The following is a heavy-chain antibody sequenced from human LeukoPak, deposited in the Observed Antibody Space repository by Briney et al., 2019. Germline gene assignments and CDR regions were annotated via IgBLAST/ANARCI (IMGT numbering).Heavy chain of an antibody. D-gene: IGHD6-13*01. J-gene: IGHJ4*02. CDR2: MNPNSGNT. Sequence: ASVKVSCKASGYTFTSYDINWVRQATGQGLEWMGWMNPNSGNTGYAQKFQGRVTMTRNTSISTAYMELSSLRSEDTAVYYCARVPSAAAGFDYWGQGTLVTVSS. CDR1: GYTFTSYD. V-gene: IGHV1-8*01. CDR3: ARVPSAAAGFDY.